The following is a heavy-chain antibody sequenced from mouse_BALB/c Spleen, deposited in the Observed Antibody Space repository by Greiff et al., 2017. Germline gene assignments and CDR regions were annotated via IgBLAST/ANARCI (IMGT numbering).Heavy chain of an antibody. CDR1: GFTFSSFG. D-gene: IGHD1-1*01. J-gene: IGHJ4*01. Sequence: EVQVVESGGGLVKPGGSLKLSCAASGFTFSSFGMHWVRQAPEKGLEWVAYISSGSSTIYYADTVKGRFTISRDNPKNTLFLQMTSLRSEDTAMYYCARSLNDYYGAMDYWGQGTSVTVSS. CDR3: ARSLNDYYGAMDY. V-gene: IGHV5-17*02. CDR2: ISSGSSTI.